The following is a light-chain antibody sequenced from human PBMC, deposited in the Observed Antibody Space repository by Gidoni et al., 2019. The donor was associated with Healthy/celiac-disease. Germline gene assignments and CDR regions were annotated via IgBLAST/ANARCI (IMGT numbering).Light chain of an antibody. CDR3: QQSYSTSYT. J-gene: IGKJ2*01. CDR2: AAS. CDR1: QSISSY. Sequence: DIQMTQSPSSLSASVGDRVTTPCRASQSISSYLNWYQQKPGKAPKLLIYAASSLQSGVPSRFSGSGSGTDFTLTISSLQPEDFATYYCQQSYSTSYTFXQXTKLEIK. V-gene: IGKV1-39*01.